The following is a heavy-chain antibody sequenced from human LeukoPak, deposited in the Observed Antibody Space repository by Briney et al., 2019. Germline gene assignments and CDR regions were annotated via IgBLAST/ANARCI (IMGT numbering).Heavy chain of an antibody. CDR2: ISYDGSNK. V-gene: IGHV3-30*18. CDR1: GFTLSGYG. CDR3: AKDLRGSYSD. D-gene: IGHD1-26*01. J-gene: IGHJ4*02. Sequence: GGSLRLSCEASGFTLSGYGMHWVRQAPGKGLEWVAVISYDGSNKYYADSVKGRFTISRDNSKNTLYLQMNSLRAEDTAVYYCAKDLRGSYSDWGQGTLVTVSS.